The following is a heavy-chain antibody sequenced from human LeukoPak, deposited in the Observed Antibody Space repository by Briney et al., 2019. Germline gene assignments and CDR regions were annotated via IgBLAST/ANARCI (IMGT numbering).Heavy chain of an antibody. Sequence: GGSLRLSCAASGFTFSDYYMSWIRQASGKGLEWVPYISSSGSTIYYADSVKGRFTISRDNAKNSLYLQMNSLRAEDTAVYYCAREHYYDSSGPNDYWGQGTLVTVSS. CDR3: AREHYYDSSGPNDY. V-gene: IGHV3-11*01. J-gene: IGHJ4*02. CDR2: ISSSGSTI. D-gene: IGHD3-22*01. CDR1: GFTFSDYY.